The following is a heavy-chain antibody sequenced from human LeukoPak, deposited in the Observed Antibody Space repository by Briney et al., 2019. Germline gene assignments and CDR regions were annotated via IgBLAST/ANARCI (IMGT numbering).Heavy chain of an antibody. CDR1: GYTFTGYY. Sequence: ASVKVSCKASGYTFTGYYMHWVRQAPGQGLEWMGWINPNSGGTNYAQKFQGRVTMTRDTSISTAYMELSRLRSDDTAVYYCARDLRWLDVGNFDYWSQGTLVTVSS. CDR2: INPNSGGT. D-gene: IGHD4-23*01. J-gene: IGHJ4*02. V-gene: IGHV1-2*02. CDR3: ARDLRWLDVGNFDY.